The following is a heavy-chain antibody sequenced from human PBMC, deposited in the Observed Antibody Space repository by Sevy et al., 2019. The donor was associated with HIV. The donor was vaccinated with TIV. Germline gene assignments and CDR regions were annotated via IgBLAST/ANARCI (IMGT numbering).Heavy chain of an antibody. V-gene: IGHV3-23*01. D-gene: IGHD3-16*01. CDR2: ISDGGCRA. J-gene: IGHJ6*02. CDR1: GFTFSNSA. CDR3: AKRPDLGVNLPTGVLDV. Sequence: GGSLRLSCAASGFTFSNSAMSWVRQAPGKGLEWVSAISDGGCRAYYAHSVEGRFTISRDNSKNTLYLQMNSLRVDDTAGYYWAKRPDLGVNLPTGVLDVWGQGTRVTVSS.